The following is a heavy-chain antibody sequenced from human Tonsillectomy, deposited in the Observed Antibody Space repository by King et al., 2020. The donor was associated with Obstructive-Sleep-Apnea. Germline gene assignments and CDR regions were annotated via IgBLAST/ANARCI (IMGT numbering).Heavy chain of an antibody. CDR3: AHRRHYNGWPDFFDY. CDR2: VSWSDYDV. J-gene: IGHJ4*02. D-gene: IGHD5-24*01. CDR1: GFSLNTYGVR. V-gene: IGHV2-5*09. Sequence: VTLKESAPTLVKPTQTLTLTCTFSGFSLNTYGVRVGWIRQPPGKALEWLAIVSWSDYDVHYHPSLQSRLSITKDTSTNQVVLTMTNVDPADTATYFCAHRRHYNGWPDFFDYWGQGTLVTVSS.